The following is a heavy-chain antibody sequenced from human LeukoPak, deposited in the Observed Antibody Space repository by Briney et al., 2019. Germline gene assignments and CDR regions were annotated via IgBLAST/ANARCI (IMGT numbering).Heavy chain of an antibody. CDR2: ISSSSSYI. CDR1: GFTFSSYA. Sequence: SLRLSCAASGFTFSSYAMSWVRQAPGKGLEWVSSISSSSSYIYYADSVKGRFTISRDNAKNSLYLQMNSLRAEDTAVYYCARDNGHNWNFDYWGQGTLVTVSS. D-gene: IGHD1-20*01. CDR3: ARDNGHNWNFDY. V-gene: IGHV3-21*01. J-gene: IGHJ4*02.